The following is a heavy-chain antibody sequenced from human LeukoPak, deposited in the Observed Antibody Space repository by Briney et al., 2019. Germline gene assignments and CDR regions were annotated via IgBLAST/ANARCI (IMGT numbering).Heavy chain of an antibody. V-gene: IGHV4-61*01. CDR2: IYYSGST. D-gene: IGHD3-10*01. CDR1: GGSVSSSTYY. Sequence: SETLSLTCTVSGGSVSSSTYYWSWIRQPPGEGLEWIGYIYYSGSTNYNPSLKSRVTISVDTSKNQFSLKLSSVTAADTAVYYCARVEWFGELSPFDIWGQATMVTVSS. CDR3: ARVEWFGELSPFDI. J-gene: IGHJ3*02.